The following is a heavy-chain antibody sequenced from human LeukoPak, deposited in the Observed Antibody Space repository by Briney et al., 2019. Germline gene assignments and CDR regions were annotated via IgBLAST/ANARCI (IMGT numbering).Heavy chain of an antibody. CDR2: MNPNSGNT. CDR1: GYTVTSYE. CDR3: ARVGRGYYYDSSGYYYDPNDY. J-gene: IGHJ4*02. Sequence: ASVKVSGKTSGYTVTSYEINRVRQATGQRLEGMGWMNPNSGNTGYAEKFQGRVTMTRDTSTSTVYMELSSLRSEDTAVYYCARVGRGYYYDSSGYYYDPNDYWGQGTLVTVSS. V-gene: IGHV1-8*01. D-gene: IGHD3-22*01.